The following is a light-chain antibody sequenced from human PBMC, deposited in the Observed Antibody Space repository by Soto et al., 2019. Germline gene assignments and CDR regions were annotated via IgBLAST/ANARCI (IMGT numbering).Light chain of an antibody. CDR1: SSDVGGYHY. CDR2: QVS. J-gene: IGLJ1*01. V-gene: IGLV2-14*03. CDR3: SSFTSTHTYV. Sequence: QSVLTQPASVSGSPGQSMTISCTGSSSDVGGYHYVSWYRQHPGKAPKLIIYQVSHRPSGVSDRFSGSKSGNTASLTISGLQGEDEATYYCSSFTSTHTYVFGTGTKVTVL.